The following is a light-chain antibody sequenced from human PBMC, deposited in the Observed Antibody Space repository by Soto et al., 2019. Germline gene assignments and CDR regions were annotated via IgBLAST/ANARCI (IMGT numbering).Light chain of an antibody. CDR1: QTISSSS. J-gene: IGKJ5*01. CDR2: GAS. Sequence: EIVMTQSPATLSVSPGERATLSCRSSQTISSSSLAWYQQKGGQAPRLLIYGASSRATGIPDRFSGSGSGTDFTLTISRLEPDDFAVYYCQQYGSSSTFGQGTRLE. V-gene: IGKV3-20*01. CDR3: QQYGSSST.